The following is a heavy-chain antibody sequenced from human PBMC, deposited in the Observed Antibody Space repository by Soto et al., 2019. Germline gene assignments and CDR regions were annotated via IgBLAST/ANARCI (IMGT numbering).Heavy chain of an antibody. D-gene: IGHD5-18*01. CDR2: IYYSGTT. Sequence: TLSLTCAVSGGSISSEGYYWIWFRHLPGKGLEWIGDIYYSGTTYHNPSLRSRLTISGDASKNQFSLKLSSVTAADTALYYCARGRGYSYGPYYFDYWGQGTLVTVSS. J-gene: IGHJ4*02. CDR3: ARGRGYSYGPYYFDY. V-gene: IGHV4-31*02. CDR1: GGSISSEGYY.